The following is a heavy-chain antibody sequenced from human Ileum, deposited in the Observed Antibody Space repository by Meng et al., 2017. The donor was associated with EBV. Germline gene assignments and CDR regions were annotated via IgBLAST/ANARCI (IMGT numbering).Heavy chain of an antibody. J-gene: IGHJ4*02. CDR3: ARAPPPPNIRLGFDY. Sequence: SGAEVKKPGASVKGSWKACGYTFSSYGIRWVRQAPGQGVEWMGWISAYNGNTNYAQKPQGRVTMTTETTTSTAYMGLRSLRSDDTAGYYCARAPPPPNIRLGFDYWGQGTLVTVSS. CDR2: ISAYNGNT. V-gene: IGHV1-18*01. D-gene: IGHD3-16*01. CDR1: GYTFSSYG.